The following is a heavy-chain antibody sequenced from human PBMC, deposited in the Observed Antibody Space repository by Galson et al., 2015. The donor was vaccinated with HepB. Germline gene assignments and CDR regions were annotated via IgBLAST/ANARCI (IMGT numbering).Heavy chain of an antibody. Sequence: SVKVSCKASGYTFTSYYMHWVRQAPGQGLEWMGIINPSGGSTSYAQKFQGRVTMTRDTSTSTVYMELSSLRSEDTAVYYCARAVRGYCSGGSCYYFDYWGQGTLVTVSS. CDR1: GYTFTSYY. D-gene: IGHD2-15*01. CDR3: ARAVRGYCSGGSCYYFDY. V-gene: IGHV1-46*03. J-gene: IGHJ4*02. CDR2: INPSGGST.